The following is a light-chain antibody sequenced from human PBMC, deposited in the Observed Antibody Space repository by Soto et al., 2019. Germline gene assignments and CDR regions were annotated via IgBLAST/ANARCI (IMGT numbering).Light chain of an antibody. CDR2: DAS. CDR3: QQYNIYPWT. V-gene: IGKV1-5*01. Sequence: DIQITPSPSTLSASLGDGVPIPFRAIQSISNRLAWYQQRPGKAPKYLIYDASTLDSGAPSRFSGSGSGTEFTLSISSLQPDDFATYYCQQYNIYPWTFGQGTKVDIK. CDR1: QSISNR. J-gene: IGKJ1*01.